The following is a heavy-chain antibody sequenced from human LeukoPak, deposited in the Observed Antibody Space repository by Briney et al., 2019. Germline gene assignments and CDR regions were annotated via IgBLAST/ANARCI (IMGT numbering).Heavy chain of an antibody. J-gene: IGHJ3*02. CDR3: ARHRAEMATITDDAFDM. V-gene: IGHV4-39*01. Sequence: SETLSLTCTVSGGSISNSDYYWDWIRQPPGKGLEWIGSINYRGSTYYNPSLESRVTISVDTSKNQFSLRLSSVTAADTAVFYCARHRAEMATITDDAFDMWGQGTMVTVSS. CDR1: GGSISNSDYY. D-gene: IGHD5-24*01. CDR2: INYRGST.